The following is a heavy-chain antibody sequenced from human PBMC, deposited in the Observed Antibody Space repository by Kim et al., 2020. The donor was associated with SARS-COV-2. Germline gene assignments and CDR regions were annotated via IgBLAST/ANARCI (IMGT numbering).Heavy chain of an antibody. J-gene: IGHJ5*02. CDR2: INAGNGNT. CDR3: ARGVTMVRGVIITPNWFDP. D-gene: IGHD3-10*01. CDR1: GYTFTSYA. Sequence: ASVKVSCKASGYTFTSYAMHWVRQAPGQRLEWMGWINAGNGNTKYSQKFQGRVTITRDTSASTAYMELSSLRSEDTAVYYCARGVTMVRGVIITPNWFDPWGQGTLVTVSS. V-gene: IGHV1-3*01.